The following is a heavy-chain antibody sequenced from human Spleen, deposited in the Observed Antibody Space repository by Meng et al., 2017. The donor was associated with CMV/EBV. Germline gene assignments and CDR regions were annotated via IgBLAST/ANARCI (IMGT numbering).Heavy chain of an antibody. CDR2: VTGSGGTT. D-gene: IGHD3-9*01. Sequence: GESLKISCAASGFTFSSYAMSWVRQAPGKGLEWVSSVTGSGGTTYYADSVKGRFSISRDNSKHTLYLHMSSLRAEDTALYYCAKASNYDILTVGTWFDPWGQGTLVTVSS. J-gene: IGHJ5*02. V-gene: IGHV3-23*01. CDR1: GFTFSSYA. CDR3: AKASNYDILTVGTWFDP.